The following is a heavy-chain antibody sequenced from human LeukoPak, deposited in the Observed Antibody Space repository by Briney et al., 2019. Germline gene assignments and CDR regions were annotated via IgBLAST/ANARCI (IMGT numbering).Heavy chain of an antibody. CDR1: GFTFSSYG. Sequence: GRSLRLSCAASGFTFSSYGMHWVRQAPGKGLEWVAVISYDGSNKYYADSVKGRFTISRDNSKNTLYLQMNSLRAEDTAVYYCAKLRGQWLRRNAFDIWGQGTMVTVSS. V-gene: IGHV3-30*18. J-gene: IGHJ3*02. CDR3: AKLRGQWLRRNAFDI. CDR2: ISYDGSNK. D-gene: IGHD5-12*01.